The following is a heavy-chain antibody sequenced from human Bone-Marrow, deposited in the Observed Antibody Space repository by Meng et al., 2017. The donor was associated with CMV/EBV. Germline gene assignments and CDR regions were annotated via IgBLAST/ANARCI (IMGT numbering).Heavy chain of an antibody. D-gene: IGHD7-27*01. CDR3: ASELGDY. J-gene: IGHJ4*02. CDR1: GFTFSSYS. CDR2: ISSSSSTI. Sequence: GESLKISCAASGFTFSSYSMNWVRQAPGKGLEWVSCISSSSSTIYYADSVKGRFTISRDNAKNSLYLQMNSLRAEDTAVYYCASELGDYWGQGTLVTASS. V-gene: IGHV3-48*04.